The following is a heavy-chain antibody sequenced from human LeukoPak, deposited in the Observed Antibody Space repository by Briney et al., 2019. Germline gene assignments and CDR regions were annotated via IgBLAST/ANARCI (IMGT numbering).Heavy chain of an antibody. J-gene: IGHJ6*04. CDR2: IIPILGIA. D-gene: IGHD3-10*01. CDR1: GGTFTSYT. V-gene: IGHV1-69*04. Sequence: SVKVSCKASGGTFTSYTISWVRQAPGQGLEWMGRIIPILGIANYAQKFQGRVTITADKSTSTAYMELSSLRSEDTAVYYCARDAGAMVRQMDVWGKGTTVTVSS. CDR3: ARDAGAMVRQMDV.